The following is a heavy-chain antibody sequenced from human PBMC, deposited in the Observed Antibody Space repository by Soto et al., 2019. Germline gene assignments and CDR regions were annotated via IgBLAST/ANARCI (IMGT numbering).Heavy chain of an antibody. CDR2: ISYDGSNK. CDR3: AGDIVVVVAATLVP. J-gene: IGHJ5*02. Sequence: QVQLVESGGGVVQPGRSLRLSCAASGFTFSSYAMHWVRQAPGKGLEWVAVISYDGSNKYYADSVKGRFTISRDNSKNTLYLQMNSLRAEDTAVYYCAGDIVVVVAATLVPWGQGTLVTVS. CDR1: GFTFSSYA. V-gene: IGHV3-30-3*01. D-gene: IGHD2-15*01.